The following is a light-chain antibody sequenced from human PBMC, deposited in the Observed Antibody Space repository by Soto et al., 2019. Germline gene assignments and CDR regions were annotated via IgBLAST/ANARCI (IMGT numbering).Light chain of an antibody. Sequence: DIQLAQSPSTLSASVGDRITITCRATQSINWLAWYQQKPGKAPKLLIFEASRLESGVPSRFSGSGSGTEFTLAIISLQPDDFGTYYCQHYDTYSPKWTFGQGTKVDVK. CDR3: QHYDTYSPKWT. V-gene: IGKV1-5*03. CDR2: EAS. CDR1: QSINW. J-gene: IGKJ1*01.